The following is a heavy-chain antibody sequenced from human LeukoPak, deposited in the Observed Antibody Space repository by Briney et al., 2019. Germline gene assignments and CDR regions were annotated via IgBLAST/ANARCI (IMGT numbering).Heavy chain of an antibody. CDR1: EFTFDDYS. J-gene: IGHJ4*02. D-gene: IGHD1-26*01. V-gene: IGHV3-43*01. Sequence: PGGSLRLSCAASEFTFDDYSMHWLRQAPGKGLEWVSLISWDGGATYYADSVKGRFTISRDNSKNSLYLQMNSLRTEDTAVYYCAKSDNPWEPVNPFDYWGQGTLVTVSS. CDR2: ISWDGGAT. CDR3: AKSDNPWEPVNPFDY.